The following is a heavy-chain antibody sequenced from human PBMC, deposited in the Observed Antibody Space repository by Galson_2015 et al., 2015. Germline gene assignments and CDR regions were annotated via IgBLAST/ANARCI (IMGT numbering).Heavy chain of an antibody. Sequence: SLRLSCAASGFTFSNYWMHWVRQAPGKGLVWVSRINSDGSSTSHADSVKGRFTISRDNAKNTLYLQMNSLRAEDTAVYYCVGPRFLERNWFDPWGQGTLVTVSS. CDR2: INSDGSST. V-gene: IGHV3-74*01. D-gene: IGHD2/OR15-2a*01. J-gene: IGHJ5*02. CDR1: GFTFSNYW. CDR3: VGPRFLERNWFDP.